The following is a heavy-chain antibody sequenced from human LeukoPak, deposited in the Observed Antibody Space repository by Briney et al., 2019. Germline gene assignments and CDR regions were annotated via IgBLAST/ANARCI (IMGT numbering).Heavy chain of an antibody. D-gene: IGHD4-11*01. V-gene: IGHV4-31*03. CDR1: GGSISSGGYN. CDR3: SRGTVTTQNYYFDY. Sequence: PSQTLSLTCTVSGGSISSGGYNWSWIRQHPGKGLEWIGYIYYSGSTYYNPSLKSRVTISVDTSKNQFSLKLSSVTAADTAVYYCSRGTVTTQNYYFDYWGQGTLVTVSS. J-gene: IGHJ4*02. CDR2: IYYSGST.